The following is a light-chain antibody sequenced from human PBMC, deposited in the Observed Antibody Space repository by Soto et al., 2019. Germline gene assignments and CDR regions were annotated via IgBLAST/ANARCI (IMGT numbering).Light chain of an antibody. CDR3: QQYGSSLWT. Sequence: EIVLTQSPGTLSLSPGERATLSCRASKSVSSSYLAWYQQKPGQAPRLLIYGASSRATGIPDRFNGSGSGTDFTLTISRLEPGDFALYYCQQYGSSLWTLGQGTKVEIK. J-gene: IGKJ1*01. CDR1: KSVSSSY. CDR2: GAS. V-gene: IGKV3-20*01.